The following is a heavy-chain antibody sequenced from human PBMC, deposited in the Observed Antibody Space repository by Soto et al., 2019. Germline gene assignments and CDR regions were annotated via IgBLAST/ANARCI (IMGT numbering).Heavy chain of an antibody. CDR3: ARSVEALPVRGALDS. V-gene: IGHV2-5*02. CDR2: IYWDDDE. CDR1: GFPLSTSGVG. J-gene: IGHJ4*02. D-gene: IGHD6-6*01. Sequence: QITLKESGPTLVKPTETLTLTCTFSGFPLSTSGVGVGWIRQPPGKALEWLAFIYWDDDERYSPSLQSRLTITKDTSITRVVLTMTNMDPVDTATYYCARSVEALPVRGALDSWGQGTLVTVSS.